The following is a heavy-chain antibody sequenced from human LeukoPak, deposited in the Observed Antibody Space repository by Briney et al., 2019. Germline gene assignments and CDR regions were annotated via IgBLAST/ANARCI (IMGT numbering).Heavy chain of an antibody. J-gene: IGHJ4*02. D-gene: IGHD1-26*01. CDR2: INPNSGGT. CDR3: ARVPIPPPTGSRLTSGRYYFDY. CDR1: GYTFTGYY. V-gene: IGHV1-2*06. Sequence: GASVKVSCKASGYTFTGYYMHWVRRAPGQGLEWMGRINPNSGGTNYAQKFQGRVTMTRDTSISTAYMELSRLRSDDTAVYYCARVPIPPPTGSRLTSGRYYFDYWGQGTLVTVSS.